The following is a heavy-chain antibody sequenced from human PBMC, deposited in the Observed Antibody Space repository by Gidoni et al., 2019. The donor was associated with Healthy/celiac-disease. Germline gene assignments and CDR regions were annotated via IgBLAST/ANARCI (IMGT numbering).Heavy chain of an antibody. J-gene: IGHJ6*02. CDR1: GYTFTGYY. D-gene: IGHD4-17*01. Sequence: QVQLVQSGAEVKKPGSSVKVSCKASGYTFTGYYMHWVRQAPGQGLEWMGWINPNRGGTNYAQKVQGRVTMTRDTSISTAYMELSRLRSDDTAVYYCASELEEMTTVTGYYYYGRDVWGQGTTVTVSS. CDR2: INPNRGGT. V-gene: IGHV1-2*02. CDR3: ASELEEMTTVTGYYYYGRDV.